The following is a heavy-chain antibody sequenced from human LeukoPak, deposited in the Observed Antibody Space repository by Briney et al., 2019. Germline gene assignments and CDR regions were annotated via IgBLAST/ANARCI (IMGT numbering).Heavy chain of an antibody. Sequence: GGSLRLSCAASGFTVSSNYISWVRQAPGKGLEWVSVIYTDGTTSYADSVKGRFTISRDNAKNSLYLQMNSLRAEDTAVYYCARGVAGDAFDIWGQGTMVTVSS. CDR2: IYTDGTT. D-gene: IGHD6-19*01. J-gene: IGHJ3*02. V-gene: IGHV3-53*01. CDR3: ARGVAGDAFDI. CDR1: GFTVSSNY.